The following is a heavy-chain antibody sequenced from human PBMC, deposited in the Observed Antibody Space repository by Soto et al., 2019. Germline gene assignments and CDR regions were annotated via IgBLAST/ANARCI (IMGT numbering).Heavy chain of an antibody. V-gene: IGHV3-7*01. CDR2: IKEDGSQK. D-gene: IGHD2-8*01. J-gene: IGHJ3*02. CDR3: ESDGRYCTWSNCRGDAFDI. CDR1: GFSFSSHW. Sequence: EVQLVESGGGLVQPGGSLRLSCAASGFSFSSHWMTWVRQAPGKGLEWVANIKEDGSQKYYVDSVKGRFTISRDNAKNSLSLQMNGLRAEDTAVYYCESDGRYCTWSNCRGDAFDIWGQGTVVTVSS.